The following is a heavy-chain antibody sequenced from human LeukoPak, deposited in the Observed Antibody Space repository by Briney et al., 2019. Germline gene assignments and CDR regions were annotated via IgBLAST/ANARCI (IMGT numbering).Heavy chain of an antibody. J-gene: IGHJ4*02. CDR2: IFYSGST. Sequence: PSETLSLTCTVSGGSISTSNYYWGWIRQPPGRGLEWIGNIFYSGSTYYSPSLNSRVTISLDTSRNQFSLKLNSVTAADTAVYYCARSTETDFDYWGQGTLVTVSS. CDR3: ARSTETDFDY. V-gene: IGHV4-39*07. D-gene: IGHD2-2*01. CDR1: GGSISTSNYY.